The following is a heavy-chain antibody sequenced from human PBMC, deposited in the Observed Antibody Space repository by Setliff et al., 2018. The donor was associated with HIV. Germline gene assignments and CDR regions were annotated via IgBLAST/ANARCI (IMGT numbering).Heavy chain of an antibody. CDR1: GYTFTTWW. V-gene: IGHV1-2*02. D-gene: IGHD3-10*02. CDR3: ARIVRPSYYYYYYMDV. CDR2: INTNSGDT. J-gene: IGHJ6*03. Sequence: ASVKVSCKASGYTFTTWWLHWVRQAPGQGLEWMGWINTNSGDTNYAEKFQGRVTMTRKTSISTAYMDLSRLKSHDTAVYYCARIVRPSYYYYYYMDVWGKGTTVTVSS.